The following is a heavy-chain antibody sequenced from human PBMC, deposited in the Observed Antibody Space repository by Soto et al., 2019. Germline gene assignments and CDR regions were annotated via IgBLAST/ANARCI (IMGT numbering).Heavy chain of an antibody. Sequence: EVQLVESGGGLVQPGGSLRLSCAASGFTFSSYWMSWVRQAPGKGLEWVANIKQDGSEKYYVDSVKGRFTISRDNAKNSLYLQMNSLRAEDTAVYYCASHSSGWYMGAFDIWGQGTMVTVSS. CDR2: IKQDGSEK. D-gene: IGHD6-19*01. CDR3: ASHSSGWYMGAFDI. V-gene: IGHV3-7*01. J-gene: IGHJ3*02. CDR1: GFTFSSYW.